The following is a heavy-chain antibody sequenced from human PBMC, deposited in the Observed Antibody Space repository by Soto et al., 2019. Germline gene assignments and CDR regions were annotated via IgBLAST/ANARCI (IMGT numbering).Heavy chain of an antibody. Sequence: GDAVKFSCQASGYTFTSYGISWVRQARGQGLEWMGWISAYNGNTNYAHKLQGRFTMTTDTSTSTAYMELRSLRSDDTAVYYCARDGYSGSWYKDWFDPWGQGTVVTVSS. D-gene: IGHD6-13*01. J-gene: IGHJ5*02. CDR1: GYTFTSYG. CDR2: ISAYNGNT. V-gene: IGHV1-18*04. CDR3: ARDGYSGSWYKDWFDP.